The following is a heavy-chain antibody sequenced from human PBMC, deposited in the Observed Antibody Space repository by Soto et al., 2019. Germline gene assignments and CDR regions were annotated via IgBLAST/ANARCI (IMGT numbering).Heavy chain of an antibody. Sequence: PGGSLRLSCAPSGFTFSMYAMHWVRQAPGKGLEWLAVISSDGSNEYYADSVKGRFTISRDNSKNTLHLQMNSLRAEDTAVYYCAAPTSLTTHVWNFDYWGQGTLVTVSS. CDR2: ISSDGSNE. V-gene: IGHV3-30-3*01. J-gene: IGHJ4*02. D-gene: IGHD1-1*01. CDR3: AAPTSLTTHVWNFDY. CDR1: GFTFSMYA.